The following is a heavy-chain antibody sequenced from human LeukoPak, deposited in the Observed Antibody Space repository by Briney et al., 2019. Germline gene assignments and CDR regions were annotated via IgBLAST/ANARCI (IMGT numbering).Heavy chain of an antibody. CDR1: GGSISSSYYY. CDR3: ATSRSGLYYVFDY. D-gene: IGHD3-3*01. J-gene: IGHJ4*02. CDR2: INNNDGST. V-gene: IGHV3-23*01. Sequence: ETLSLTCTVSGGSISSSYYYWGWVRQAPGKGLEWVSGINNNDGSTSYADSVKGRFTVSSDNSKNTLYLQMNGLRAEDTAVYYCATSRSGLYYVFDYWGRGTLVIVSS.